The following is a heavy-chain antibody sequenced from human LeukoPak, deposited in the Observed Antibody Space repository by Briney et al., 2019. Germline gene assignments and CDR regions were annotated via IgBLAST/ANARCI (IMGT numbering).Heavy chain of an antibody. CDR1: TGTSTSYS. V-gene: IGHV4-59*08. CDR2: IHYSGST. CDR3: ARRVSGSYPDYFDY. D-gene: IGHD1-26*01. Sequence: SETLCLTCTTSTGTSTSYSWNWIRQPPGKGLEWIGYIHYSGSTNYNPPLRSRATVSLDLSKNHVSLKLSSVTAADTAVYYCARRVSGSYPDYFDYWDQGTLVTVSS. J-gene: IGHJ4*02.